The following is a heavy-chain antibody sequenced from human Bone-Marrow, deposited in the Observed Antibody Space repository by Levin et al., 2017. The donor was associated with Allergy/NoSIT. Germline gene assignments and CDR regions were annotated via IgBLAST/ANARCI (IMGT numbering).Heavy chain of an antibody. J-gene: IGHJ6*03. V-gene: IGHV3-21*01. CDR3: ARGQFGDYYYMDV. CDR2: LSGDSTYI. CDR1: GFTFGSYN. Sequence: PGGSLRLSCAASGFTFGSYNMYWVRQAPGKGLEWVSSLSGDSTYIFYGDSVKGRFTVSRDNARNSLYLQMNSLRVEDTAVYYCARGQFGDYYYMDVWGNGTTVSVSS. D-gene: IGHD3-10*01.